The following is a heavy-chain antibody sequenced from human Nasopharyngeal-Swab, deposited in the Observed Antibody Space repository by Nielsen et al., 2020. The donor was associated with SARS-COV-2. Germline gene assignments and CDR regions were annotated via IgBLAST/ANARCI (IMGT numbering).Heavy chain of an antibody. J-gene: IGHJ4*02. CDR3: ARIAAAGIFDY. Sequence: WIRQPPGKGLEWIAYIYYSGSTYYNPSLKSRVTISVDTSKNQFSLKLSSVTAADTAVYHCARIAAAGIFDYWGQGTLVTVSS. CDR2: IYYSGST. D-gene: IGHD6-13*01. V-gene: IGHV4-31*02.